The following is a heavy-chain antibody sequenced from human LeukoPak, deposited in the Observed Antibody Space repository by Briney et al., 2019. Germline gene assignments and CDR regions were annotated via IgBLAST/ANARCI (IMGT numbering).Heavy chain of an antibody. D-gene: IGHD3-10*01. J-gene: IGHJ5*02. CDR1: GFTFSSFA. CDR3: AKDRGVHYYGSERGLYNWFDP. CDR2: ISGSGGSP. V-gene: IGHV3-23*01. Sequence: GGSLRLSCAASGFTFSSFAMNWVSQAPGKGLEWVSAISGSGGSPYYADSVKGRFTISRDNSKNTLYLQMNSLRAEDTAVYYCAKDRGVHYYGSERGLYNWFDPWGQGTLVTVSS.